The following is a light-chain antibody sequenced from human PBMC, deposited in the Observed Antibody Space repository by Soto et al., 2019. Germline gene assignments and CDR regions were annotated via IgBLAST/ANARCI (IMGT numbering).Light chain of an antibody. Sequence: DIQMTQSPSTLSASVGDRVTITCRASQSIDTWLAWYHQKPKRVPKLLIYDASSLESGVPLRFRGSGSGTEFTLTISSLQPDDFASYYCQQYNPYSPWTFGQGTRVEVK. CDR3: QQYNPYSPWT. V-gene: IGKV1-5*01. CDR2: DAS. J-gene: IGKJ1*01. CDR1: QSIDTW.